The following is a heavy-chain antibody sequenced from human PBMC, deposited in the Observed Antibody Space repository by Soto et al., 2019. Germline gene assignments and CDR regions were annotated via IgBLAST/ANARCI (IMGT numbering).Heavy chain of an antibody. CDR3: ARPLGYCSSTSCYGGFDP. Sequence: ASVKVSCKASGYTFTGYYMHWVRQAPGQGLEWMGIINPSGGSTSYAQKFQGRVTMTRDTSTSTVYMELSSLRSEDTAVYYCARPLGYCSSTSCYGGFDPWGQGTLVTVSS. CDR2: INPSGGST. D-gene: IGHD2-2*01. V-gene: IGHV1-46*03. CDR1: GYTFTGYY. J-gene: IGHJ5*02.